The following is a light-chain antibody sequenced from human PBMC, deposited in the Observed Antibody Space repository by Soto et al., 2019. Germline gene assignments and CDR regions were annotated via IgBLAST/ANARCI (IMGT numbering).Light chain of an antibody. J-gene: IGKJ1*01. Sequence: EIVLTQSPATLSWSAGERATLSWGASQSLSSNCLAWYQQKPGQPPRLLIYDSSTRATGFPDRFSGSGYGTDFNLTIIRLETEDFAVYYCQQYDISPWTFGQGTKVDIK. CDR3: QQYDISPWT. CDR1: QSLSSNC. V-gene: IGKV3D-20*01. CDR2: DSS.